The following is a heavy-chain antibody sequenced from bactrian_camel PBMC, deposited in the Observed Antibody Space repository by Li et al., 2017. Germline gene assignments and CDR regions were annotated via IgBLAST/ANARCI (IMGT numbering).Heavy chain of an antibody. J-gene: IGHJ6*01. V-gene: IGHV3S26*01. D-gene: IGHD5*01. CDR3: AAGQGVGWCLDVIRVGAEADFDY. CDR2: IDSDGDT. CDR1: GYRYDTYC. Sequence: HVQLVESGGGSAQAGGSLRLSCAAPGYRYDTYCMGWFRQAPGKAREGIAVIDSDGDTAYAESMKDRFTISVDNAKNTLYLQMNSLKPEDTATYYCAAGQGVGWCLDVIRVGAEADFDYWGRGTQVTVS.